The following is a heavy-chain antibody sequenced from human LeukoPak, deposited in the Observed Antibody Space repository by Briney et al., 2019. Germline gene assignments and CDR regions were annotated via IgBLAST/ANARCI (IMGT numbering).Heavy chain of an antibody. J-gene: IGHJ4*02. V-gene: IGHV3-74*01. CDR2: INSDGSST. CDR1: GFTFSSYW. Sequence: GGSLRLFCAASGFTFSSYWMHWARQAPGKGLVWVSRINSDGSSTSYADSVKGRFTISRDNAKNTLYLQMNSLRAEDTAVYYCARVAWELPADYRGQGTLVTVSS. CDR3: ARVAWELPADY. D-gene: IGHD1-26*01.